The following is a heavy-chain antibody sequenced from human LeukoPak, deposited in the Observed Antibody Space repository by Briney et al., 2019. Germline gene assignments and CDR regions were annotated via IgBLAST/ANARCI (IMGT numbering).Heavy chain of an antibody. D-gene: IGHD5-24*01. CDR1: GYTFTSYY. Sequence: ASVKVSCKASGYTFTSYYMHWVRQAPGQGLEWMGIINPSGGSTSYAQKLQGRVTMTRDTSASTVYMQLSSLRSEDTAMYYCARIRDGYNDAYDIWGQGTVVTVPS. V-gene: IGHV1-46*04. CDR2: INPSGGST. CDR3: ARIRDGYNDAYDI. J-gene: IGHJ3*02.